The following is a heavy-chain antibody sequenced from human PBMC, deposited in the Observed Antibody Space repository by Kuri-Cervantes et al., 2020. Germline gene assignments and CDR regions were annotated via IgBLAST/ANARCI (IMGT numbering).Heavy chain of an antibody. CDR2: IKKDGSEK. Sequence: LSLTCAASGFTFSSYWMSWVRQAPGKGLEWVASIKKDGSEKYYVDSVKGRFTISRDNAKNSLYLQMNSLRAEDTAVYYCARDLDSSGWSEGDDAFDIWGQGTMVTVSS. J-gene: IGHJ3*02. D-gene: IGHD6-19*01. V-gene: IGHV3-7*01. CDR1: GFTFSSYW. CDR3: ARDLDSSGWSEGDDAFDI.